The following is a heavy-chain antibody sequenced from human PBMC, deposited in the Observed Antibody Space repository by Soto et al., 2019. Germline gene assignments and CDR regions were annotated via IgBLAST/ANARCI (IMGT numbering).Heavy chain of an antibody. V-gene: IGHV4-59*08. J-gene: IGHJ4*02. CDR2: IYSSGST. Sequence: QVQLQESGPGLVKPSETLSLTCTVSGGSISGSYWSWIRQPPGKGLEWITYIYSSGSTNYNPSLETRVTISVATSKTQFSLRLRSVTAADTAVYYCARLAGGGLDFWGRGTLVTVSS. CDR3: ARLAGGGLDF. CDR1: GGSISGSY. D-gene: IGHD3-16*01.